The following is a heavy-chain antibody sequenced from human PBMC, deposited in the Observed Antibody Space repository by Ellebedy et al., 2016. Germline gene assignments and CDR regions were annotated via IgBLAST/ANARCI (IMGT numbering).Heavy chain of an antibody. Sequence: SETLSLTCTVSGGSISSSSYYWGWIRQPPGKGLEWIGSIYYSGSTYYNPSLKSRVTISVDTSKNQFSLKLSSVTAADTAVYYCARLDEWDLPRIDYWGQGTLVTVSS. CDR2: IYYSGST. J-gene: IGHJ4*02. CDR3: ARLDEWDLPRIDY. CDR1: GGSISSSSYY. V-gene: IGHV4-39*01. D-gene: IGHD1-26*01.